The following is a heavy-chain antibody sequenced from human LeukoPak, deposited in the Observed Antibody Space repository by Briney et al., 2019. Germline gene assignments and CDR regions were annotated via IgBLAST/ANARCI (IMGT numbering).Heavy chain of an antibody. CDR1: GYTFTCYY. CDR2: MNPSGGST. J-gene: IGHJ4*02. CDR3: ARDLYYDSSGYYPGY. Sequence: GASVKVSFKASGYTFTCYYMHLVRQAPGQGLEWMGIMNPSGGSTSYAQKFQGRVTMTRDTSTSTVYMELSSLRSEVTAVYYCARDLYYDSSGYYPGYWGQGTLVTVSS. D-gene: IGHD3-22*01. V-gene: IGHV1-46*01.